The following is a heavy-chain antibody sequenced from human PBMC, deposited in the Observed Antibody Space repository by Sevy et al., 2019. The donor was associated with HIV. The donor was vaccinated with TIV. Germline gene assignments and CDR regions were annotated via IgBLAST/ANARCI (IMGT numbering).Heavy chain of an antibody. V-gene: IGHV3-30-3*01. J-gene: IGHJ2*01. CDR1: GFTFSSYA. D-gene: IGHD1-7*01. Sequence: GGSLRLSCAASGFTFSSYAMHWVRQAPGKGLEWVAVISYDGSNKYYADSVKGRFTISRDNSKNTLYLQMNSLRAEDTAVYYYARTELPYWYFDLWGRGTLVTVSS. CDR3: ARTELPYWYFDL. CDR2: ISYDGSNK.